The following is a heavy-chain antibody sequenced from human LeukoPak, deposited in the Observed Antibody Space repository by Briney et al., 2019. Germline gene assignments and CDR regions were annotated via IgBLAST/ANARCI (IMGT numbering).Heavy chain of an antibody. V-gene: IGHV1-46*01. CDR2: INPSGCST. Sequence: ASVKVSSKASVDTFTSYYMHWVRQAPGQGLEWMGIINPSGCSTSYSQKFQGRVTMTRDMSTSTVYIELSSLRSEDTAVYYCARDQAAMVEGYFDYWGQGTLVTVSS. D-gene: IGHD5-18*01. J-gene: IGHJ4*02. CDR1: VDTFTSYY. CDR3: ARDQAAMVEGYFDY.